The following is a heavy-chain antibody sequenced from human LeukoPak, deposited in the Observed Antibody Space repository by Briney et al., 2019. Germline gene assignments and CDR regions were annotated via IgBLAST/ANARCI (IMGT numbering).Heavy chain of an antibody. Sequence: PGGSLRLSCIASGFVFSRDNMNWVRQAPGKGLEWVAHISETIYYADSVQGRFTISRDNAKNSLYLLMSNLRVDDTAMYYCVREVGRPKTFYFDSWGRGTPVTVSS. CDR2: ISETI. CDR3: VREVGRPKTFYFDS. CDR1: GFVFSRDN. J-gene: IGHJ4*02. D-gene: IGHD3-16*01. V-gene: IGHV3-48*04.